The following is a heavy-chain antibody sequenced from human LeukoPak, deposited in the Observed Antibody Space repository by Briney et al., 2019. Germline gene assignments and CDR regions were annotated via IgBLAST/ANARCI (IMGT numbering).Heavy chain of an antibody. Sequence: ASVKVSCKASGYTFTDYYMQWVRQAPRQGLEWMGRINPNSGGTNYAQKFQGRVTMTRDTSITTAYMELSRVRSDDTAVYYCATGTVGALDYWGQGTLVTVSS. CDR2: INPNSGGT. J-gene: IGHJ4*02. CDR1: GYTFTDYY. V-gene: IGHV1-2*06. CDR3: ATGTVGALDY. D-gene: IGHD1-26*01.